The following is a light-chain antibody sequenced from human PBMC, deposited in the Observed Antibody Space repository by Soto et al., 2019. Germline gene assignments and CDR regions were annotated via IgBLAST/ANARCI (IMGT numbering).Light chain of an antibody. Sequence: EIVMTQSPATLSVSPGERATLSCRASQSVGSNLAWYQQKPGQTPRVLIYGASTRATGIPARFSGSGSGTDFTLTISSLEPEDFAVYYCQQRSNWPPITFGQGTRLEI. CDR1: QSVGSN. CDR2: GAS. J-gene: IGKJ5*01. CDR3: QQRSNWPPIT. V-gene: IGKV3-11*01.